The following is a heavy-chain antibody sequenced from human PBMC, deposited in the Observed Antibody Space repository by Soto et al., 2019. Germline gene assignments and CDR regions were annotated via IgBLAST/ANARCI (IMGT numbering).Heavy chain of an antibody. V-gene: IGHV3-7*03. Sequence: LRLSCAASGFTFSSSRMSWVRQAPGKGLEWVANIKEDGSQKYYVDSVKGRFTISRDNAKNSLDLQMSSLRAEDTAVYYCARVFRDYSYGPVDYWGQGTQVTVSS. CDR1: GFTFSSSR. CDR2: IKEDGSQK. CDR3: ARVFRDYSYGPVDY. J-gene: IGHJ4*02. D-gene: IGHD3-10*01.